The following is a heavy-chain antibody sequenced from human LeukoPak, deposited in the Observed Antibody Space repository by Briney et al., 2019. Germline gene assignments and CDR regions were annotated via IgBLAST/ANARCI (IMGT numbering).Heavy chain of an antibody. CDR1: GGSISSYY. D-gene: IGHD5-18*01. Sequence: SETLSLTCTVSGGSISSYYRSWIRQPPGKGLEWIGYIYYSGSTNYNPSLKSRVTISVDTSKNQFSLKLSSVTAADTAVYYCARFSYGYKHFDYWGQGTLVTVSS. CDR2: IYYSGST. V-gene: IGHV4-59*01. J-gene: IGHJ4*02. CDR3: ARFSYGYKHFDY.